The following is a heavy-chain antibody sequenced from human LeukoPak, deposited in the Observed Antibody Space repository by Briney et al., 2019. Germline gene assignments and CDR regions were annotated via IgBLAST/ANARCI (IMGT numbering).Heavy chain of an antibody. V-gene: IGHV4-38-2*02. CDR1: GYSISSGYY. Sequence: SETLSLTCTVSGYSISSGYYWGWIRQPPGKGLEWIGSIYYSGSTYYNPSLKSRVTMSGDTSKNQFSLKLSSVTAADTAAYYCARLGYCSGGSCYYYYYMDVWGKGTTVTVSS. J-gene: IGHJ6*03. CDR3: ARLGYCSGGSCYYYYYMDV. CDR2: IYYSGST. D-gene: IGHD2-15*01.